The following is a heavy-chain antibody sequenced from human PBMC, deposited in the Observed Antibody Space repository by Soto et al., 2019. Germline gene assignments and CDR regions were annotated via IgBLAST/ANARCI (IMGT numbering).Heavy chain of an antibody. CDR3: ARGQREQWLVRVFAI. J-gene: IGHJ3*02. CDR1: GYTFTGYY. CDR2: INPNSGGT. V-gene: IGHV1-2*04. Sequence: VASVKVSCKASGYTFTGYYMHWVRQAPGQGLEWMGWINPNSGGTNYARKFQGWVTMTRDTSISTAYMELSRLRSDDTAVYYCARGQREQWLVRVFAISGQGTMVT. D-gene: IGHD6-19*01.